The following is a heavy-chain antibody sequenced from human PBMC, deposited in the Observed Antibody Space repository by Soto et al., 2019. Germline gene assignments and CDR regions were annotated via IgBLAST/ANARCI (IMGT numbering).Heavy chain of an antibody. J-gene: IGHJ4*02. CDR2: IIPIFGTA. Sequence: GASVKVACKASGGTFSSYAISWVRQAPGQGLEWMGGIIPIFGTANYAQKFQGRVTITADESTSTAYMELSSLRSEDTAVYYCARSAMAGKFSVFYYSGDFTDVFDYWAQGTLVPVSS. CDR3: ARSAMAGKFSVFYYSGDFTDVFDY. V-gene: IGHV1-69*13. CDR1: GGTFSSYA. D-gene: IGHD2-21*01.